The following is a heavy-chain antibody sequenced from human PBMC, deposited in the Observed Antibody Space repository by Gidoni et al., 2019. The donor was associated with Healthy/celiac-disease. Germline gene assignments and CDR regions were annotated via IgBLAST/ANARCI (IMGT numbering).Heavy chain of an antibody. CDR2: IIPICGTA. CDR3: ASSITMISVTTPGYYYGMDV. D-gene: IGHD3-22*01. Sequence: QVQLVQSGAAVKKPGSSVKVSCKASASTFSSYAIRWVRQAPGQGLEWMGGIIPICGTANYAQKFQGRVTITADKSTSTAYMELSSLRSEDTAVYYCASSITMISVTTPGYYYGMDVWGQGTTVTVSS. V-gene: IGHV1-69*06. J-gene: IGHJ6*02. CDR1: ASTFSSYA.